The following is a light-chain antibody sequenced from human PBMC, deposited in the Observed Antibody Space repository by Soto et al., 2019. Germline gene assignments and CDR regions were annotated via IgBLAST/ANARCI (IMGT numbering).Light chain of an antibody. J-gene: IGLJ2*01. CDR1: NIGSKS. Sequence: SYELTQPPSVSVAPGETATITCGGNNIGSKSLHWYQQKAGQAPVLTIYYDRDRSSGIPERFSGSNSGNTATLTISRVEAGDEADYYCQVWDNNSDHVVFGGGTKLTVL. CDR2: YDR. CDR3: QVWDNNSDHVV. V-gene: IGLV3-21*04.